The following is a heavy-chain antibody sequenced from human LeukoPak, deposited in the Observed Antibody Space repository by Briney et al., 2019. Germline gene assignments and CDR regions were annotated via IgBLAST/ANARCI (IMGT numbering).Heavy chain of an antibody. D-gene: IGHD3-10*01. CDR3: ARLSNYYGSGSYYRESGFDY. Sequence: SETLSLTCTVSGYSISSGHYWGWIRQPPGKGLEWIGTIYHSGSTNYNPSLKSRVTISVDTSKNQFSLKLSSVTAADTAVYCCARLSNYYGSGSYYRESGFDYWGQGTLVTVSS. CDR2: IYHSGST. V-gene: IGHV4-38-2*02. J-gene: IGHJ4*02. CDR1: GYSISSGHY.